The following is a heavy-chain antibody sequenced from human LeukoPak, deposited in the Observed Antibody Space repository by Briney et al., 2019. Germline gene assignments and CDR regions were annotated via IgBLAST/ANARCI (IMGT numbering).Heavy chain of an antibody. CDR1: GFTFSSYA. D-gene: IGHD3-9*01. CDR2: ISGSGGST. CDR3: ARTLNYDILTGYPDY. Sequence: TGGSLRLSCAASGFTFSSYAMSWVRQAPGKGLEWVSAISGSGGSTYYADSVKGRFTISRDNSKNTLYLQMNSLRAEDTAVYYCARTLNYDILTGYPDYWGQGTLVTVSS. V-gene: IGHV3-23*01. J-gene: IGHJ4*02.